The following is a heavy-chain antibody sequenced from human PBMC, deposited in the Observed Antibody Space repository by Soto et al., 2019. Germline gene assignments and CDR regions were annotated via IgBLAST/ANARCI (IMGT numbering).Heavy chain of an antibody. Sequence: SGPTLVNPTQTLTLTCTFSGFSLSTSGMCVSWIRQPPGEALEWLALIDWDDDKYYSTSLKTRLTISKDTSKNQVVLTMTNMDPVDTATYYCARMGSSGSYYRGEMGAFDYWGQGTLVTVSS. D-gene: IGHD1-26*01. V-gene: IGHV2-70*01. J-gene: IGHJ4*02. CDR1: GFSLSTSGMC. CDR2: IDWDDDK. CDR3: ARMGSSGSYYRGEMGAFDY.